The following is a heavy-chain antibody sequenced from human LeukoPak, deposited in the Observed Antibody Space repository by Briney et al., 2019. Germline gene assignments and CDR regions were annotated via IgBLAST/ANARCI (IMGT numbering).Heavy chain of an antibody. Sequence: GGSLRLSCAASGFTFSSYAMSWVRQAPGKGLEWVSAISGSGGSTYYADSVKGRFTISRDNSKNTLYLQMNSLRAEDTAVYYCARGPGYYDSSGPGYWGQGTLVTVSS. D-gene: IGHD3-22*01. CDR1: GFTFSSYA. CDR2: ISGSGGST. V-gene: IGHV3-23*01. J-gene: IGHJ4*02. CDR3: ARGPGYYDSSGPGY.